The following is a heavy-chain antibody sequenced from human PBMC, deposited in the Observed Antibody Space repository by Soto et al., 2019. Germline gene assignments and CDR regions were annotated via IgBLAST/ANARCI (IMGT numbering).Heavy chain of an antibody. CDR2: INSDGSNT. CDR3: AKQFPY. V-gene: IGHV3-74*01. Sequence: GVSLRLSCAASGFTVNSQYMSWLRQAPGKGLVWVSRINSDGSNTGYADTVKGRFTISRDNANNTLYLQMNGPRAEDTAVYYCAKQFPYWGQGTLVTVTS. CDR1: GFTVNSQY. J-gene: IGHJ4*02.